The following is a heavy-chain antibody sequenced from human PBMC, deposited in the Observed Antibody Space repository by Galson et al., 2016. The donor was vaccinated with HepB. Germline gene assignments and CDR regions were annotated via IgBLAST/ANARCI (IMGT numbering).Heavy chain of an antibody. J-gene: IGHJ6*02. Sequence: LRLSCAASGFTFRTYDMHWVRQTKTKGLEWVSAIGTAGDTYYPDSVKGRFTISRENAKNSLYLQLNSLRAGDTAVYYCARGPYRRSSFYYGMDVWGQGTTVTVSS. CDR2: IGTAGDT. D-gene: IGHD3-10*01. V-gene: IGHV3-13*01. CDR3: ARGPYRRSSFYYGMDV. CDR1: GFTFRTYD.